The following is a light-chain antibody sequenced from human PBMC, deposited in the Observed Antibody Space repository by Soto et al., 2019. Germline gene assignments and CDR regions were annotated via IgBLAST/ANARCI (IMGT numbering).Light chain of an antibody. Sequence: DIQMTQSPSSVSASVGDRVTSSCQASQGISRSLAWYQQKPGKAPKLLIYAASSLQSGVPSTFSGSGSGTDFTLTISSLQSEDFAVYYCQQYNTWPPITFGQGTRLEIK. J-gene: IGKJ5*01. V-gene: IGKV1-12*01. CDR2: AAS. CDR1: QGISRS. CDR3: QQYNTWPPIT.